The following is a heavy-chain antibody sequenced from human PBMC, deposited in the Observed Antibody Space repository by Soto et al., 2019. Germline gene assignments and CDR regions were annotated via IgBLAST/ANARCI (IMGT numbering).Heavy chain of an antibody. D-gene: IGHD1-1*01. CDR3: AKAPIPTTAYYYYGMDV. V-gene: IGHV3-23*01. CDR1: GFTFSSYA. J-gene: IGHJ6*02. CDR2: ISGSGGST. Sequence: GGSLRLSCAASGFTFSSYAMSWVRQAPGKGLEWVSAISGSGGSTYYADSVKGRFTISRDNSKNTLYLQMNSLRAEDTAVYYCAKAPIPTTAYYYYGMDVWGQGTTVTVSS.